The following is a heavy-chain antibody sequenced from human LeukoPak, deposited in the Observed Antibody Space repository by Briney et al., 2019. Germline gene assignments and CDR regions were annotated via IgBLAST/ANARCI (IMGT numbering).Heavy chain of an antibody. J-gene: IGHJ3*02. CDR2: ISGSGGST. Sequence: GGSLRLSCAASGFTFSSYAMSWVRQAPGKGLEWVSAISGSGGSTYYADSVKGRFTISRDNSKNTLYLQMNSLRAEDTAVYYCAKGQIGYSYGHSAFDIWGQGTMVTVSS. D-gene: IGHD5-18*01. V-gene: IGHV3-23*01. CDR3: AKGQIGYSYGHSAFDI. CDR1: GFTFSSYA.